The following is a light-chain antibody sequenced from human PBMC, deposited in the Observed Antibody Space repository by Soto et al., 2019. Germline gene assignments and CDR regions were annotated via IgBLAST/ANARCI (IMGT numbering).Light chain of an antibody. J-gene: IGKJ4*01. CDR2: EAS. V-gene: IGKV1D-13*01. CDR1: EGISTA. CDR3: QQFNDYPLT. Sequence: AVQLTQSPSSLSASLADRVTIACRASEGISTALAWYQQKPGKPPKFLIYEASNLESGVPSRFSGSASGTDFTLTISGLQPEDFATYYCQQFNDYPLTFGGGTKVDI.